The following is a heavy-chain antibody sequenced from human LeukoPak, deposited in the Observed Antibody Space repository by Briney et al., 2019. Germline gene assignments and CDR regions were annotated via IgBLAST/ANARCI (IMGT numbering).Heavy chain of an antibody. Sequence: PSETLSLTCTVSGGSISSYYWGWIRQPPGKGLEWIGYIYTSGSTNYNPSLKSRVTISVDTSKNQFSLKLSSVTAADTAVYYCARHRGGGAGFYFGYWGQGTLVTVSS. CDR3: ARHRGGGAGFYFGY. CDR1: GGSISSYY. CDR2: IYTSGST. V-gene: IGHV4-4*09. D-gene: IGHD4-23*01. J-gene: IGHJ4*02.